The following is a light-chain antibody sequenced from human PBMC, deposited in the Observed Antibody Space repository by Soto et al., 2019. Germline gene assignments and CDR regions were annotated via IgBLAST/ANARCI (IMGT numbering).Light chain of an antibody. Sequence: DIQMTQSPSTLSGSVGARVTITCRASQTISSWLAWYQQKPGKAPKLLIYKASTLKSGVPSRFSGSGSGTEFTLTISSLQPDDFATYYCQHYNSYSEACGQGTKVELK. CDR2: KAS. J-gene: IGKJ1*01. CDR3: QHYNSYSEA. CDR1: QTISSW. V-gene: IGKV1-5*03.